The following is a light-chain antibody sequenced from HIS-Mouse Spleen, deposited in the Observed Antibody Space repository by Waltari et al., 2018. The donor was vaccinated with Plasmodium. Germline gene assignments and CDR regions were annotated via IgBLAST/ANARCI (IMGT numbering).Light chain of an antibody. Sequence: QSALTQPRSVSGSPGQSVTISCTGTSSDVGGYNYVSWYQQHPGKAPKLMIYDVSKRPSGVPDRFSGSKDASANTGILLISGLQSEDEADYYCMIWPSNASGVFGGGTKLTVL. CDR1: SSDVGGYNY. J-gene: IGLJ3*02. V-gene: IGLV2-11*01. CDR2: DVS. CDR3: MIWPSNASGV.